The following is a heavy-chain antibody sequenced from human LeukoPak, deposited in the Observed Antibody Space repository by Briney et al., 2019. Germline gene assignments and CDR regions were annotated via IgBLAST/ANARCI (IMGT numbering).Heavy chain of an antibody. Sequence: GGSLRLSCAASGFTFSSYSMNWVLQAPGKGLEWVSSISSSSSYIYYADSVKGRFTISRDNAKNSLYPQMNSLRAEDTAVYYCARDLSSSFDYWGQGTLVTVSS. CDR1: GFTFSSYS. D-gene: IGHD6-13*01. J-gene: IGHJ4*02. CDR2: ISSSSSYI. V-gene: IGHV3-21*01. CDR3: ARDLSSSFDY.